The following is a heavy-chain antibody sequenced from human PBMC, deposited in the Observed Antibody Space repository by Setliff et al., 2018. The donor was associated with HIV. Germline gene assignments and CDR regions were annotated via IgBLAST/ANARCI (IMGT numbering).Heavy chain of an antibody. Sequence: PSETLSLTCSVSGGSLISGGYYWSWIRQHPGKGLEWIGYVYYTGKTYYNPSLESRISVSVDTSKNQFSLKLTSVTAADTAIYSCARDLTSNSNCFEPWGQGTQVTVSS. V-gene: IGHV4-31*03. CDR2: VYYTGKT. CDR1: GGSLISGGYY. CDR3: ARDLTSNSNCFEP. J-gene: IGHJ5*02. D-gene: IGHD4-4*01.